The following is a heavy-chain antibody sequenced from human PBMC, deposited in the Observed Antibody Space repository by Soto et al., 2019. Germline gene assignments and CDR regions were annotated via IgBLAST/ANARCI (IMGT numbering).Heavy chain of an antibody. CDR2: MNPNSCNT. V-gene: IGHV1-8*01. J-gene: IGHJ4*02. Sequence: QLQLVPSGAEVKKPGASGKVSCKASGYTFTSYDINWVRQATGQGREWMGWMNPNSCNTGYAQKFEGRVTMTRHTSRSTADMERSSLRSEDTAVYYCARGDASSGDFDYWGQGTLVTVS. D-gene: IGHD2-2*01. CDR3: ARGDASSGDFDY. CDR1: GYTFTSYD.